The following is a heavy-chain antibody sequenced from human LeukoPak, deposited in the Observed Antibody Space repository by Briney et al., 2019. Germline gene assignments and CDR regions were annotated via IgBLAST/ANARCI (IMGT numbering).Heavy chain of an antibody. V-gene: IGHV3-74*01. J-gene: IGHJ4*02. D-gene: IGHD1-14*01. CDR3: ARVRYCDY. CDR1: GFTFSSHW. CDR2: INFDGSST. Sequence: GGSLRLSCAASGFTFSSHWMHWVRQAPGKGLVWVSRINFDGSSTSYADSVKGRFTICRDNAKNTLYLQMNSLRAEDTAVYYCARVRYCDYWGQGTLVTVSS.